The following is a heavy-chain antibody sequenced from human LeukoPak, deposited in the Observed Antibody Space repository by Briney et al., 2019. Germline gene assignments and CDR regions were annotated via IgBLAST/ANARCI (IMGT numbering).Heavy chain of an antibody. D-gene: IGHD6-13*01. V-gene: IGHV3-30-3*01. CDR3: ARGKRRGTAAGLLQNYYMDV. J-gene: IGHJ6*03. CDR2: ISYDGSNK. Sequence: PGGSLRLSCAASGFTFSSYAMHWVRQAPGKGLEWVAVISYDGSNKYYADSVKGRFTISRDNSKNTLYLQMNSLRAEDTAVYYCARGKRRGTAAGLLQNYYMDVWGKGTTVTVSS. CDR1: GFTFSSYA.